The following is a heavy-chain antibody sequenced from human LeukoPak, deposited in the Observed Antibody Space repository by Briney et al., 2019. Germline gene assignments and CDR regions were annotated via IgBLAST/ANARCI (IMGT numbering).Heavy chain of an antibody. CDR2: IRYDGSNK. J-gene: IGHJ3*02. CDR1: GFTFSDYG. V-gene: IGHV3-30*02. CDR3: AKCTRYGTQFDAFDI. Sequence: QPGGSLRLSCTASGFTFSDYGMHWVRQAPGKGLEWVAFIRYDGSNKNYADSVKGRFTISRDNSKNTLYLQMNSLRAEDTAVYYCAKCTRYGTQFDAFDIWGQRTMVTVSS. D-gene: IGHD3-16*01.